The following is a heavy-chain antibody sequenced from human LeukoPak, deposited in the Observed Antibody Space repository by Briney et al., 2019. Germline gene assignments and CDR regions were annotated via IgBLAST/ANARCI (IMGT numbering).Heavy chain of an antibody. Sequence: GGSLRLSCAASGFTFSSYGMHWVRQAPGKGLEWVAVISYDGSNKYYADSVKGRFTISRDNSKNTLYLQMNSLRAEDTAVYYCAKDAAFGYSSSWFSFDYWGQGTLVTVSS. V-gene: IGHV3-30*18. CDR3: AKDAAFGYSSSWFSFDY. D-gene: IGHD6-13*01. J-gene: IGHJ4*02. CDR1: GFTFSSYG. CDR2: ISYDGSNK.